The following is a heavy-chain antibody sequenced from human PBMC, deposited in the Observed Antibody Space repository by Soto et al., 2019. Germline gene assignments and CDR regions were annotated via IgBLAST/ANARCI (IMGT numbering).Heavy chain of an antibody. CDR1: GFTFSSST. V-gene: IGHV3-21*01. CDR3: ASGSYGDYSG. J-gene: IGHJ4*02. D-gene: IGHD4-17*01. Sequence: GGSLRLSCAASGFTFSSSTMNWVRQAPGKGLEWVSSISSDSVWIYYAASVKGRLTISRDNAKNSLFLQMSSLRAEDTAVYYCASGSYGDYSGWGQGTLVTVSS. CDR2: ISSDSVWI.